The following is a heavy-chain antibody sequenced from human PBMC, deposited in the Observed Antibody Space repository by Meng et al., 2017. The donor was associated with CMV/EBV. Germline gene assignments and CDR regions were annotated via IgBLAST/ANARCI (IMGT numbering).Heavy chain of an antibody. Sequence: GESLKISCAASGIIFTTYGLHWVRQAPGKGLEWVAFIRYDGSNKYYADSVKGRFTISRDNSKNTMYLQMNSLRGEDTAIYYCAKDHRGRFIVGPRADGGHGMDVWGQGTTVTVSS. V-gene: IGHV3-30*02. CDR2: IRYDGSNK. D-gene: IGHD1-26*01. CDR1: GIIFTTYG. CDR3: AKDHRGRFIVGPRADGGHGMDV. J-gene: IGHJ6*02.